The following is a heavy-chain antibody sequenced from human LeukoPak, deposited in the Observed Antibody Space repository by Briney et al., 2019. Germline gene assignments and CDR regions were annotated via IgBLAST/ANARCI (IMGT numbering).Heavy chain of an antibody. CDR2: IIPIFGTA. V-gene: IGHV1-69*06. J-gene: IGHJ4*02. Sequence: SVKVSCKASGGTFSSYAISWVRQAPGQGLEWMGGIIPIFGTANYAQKFQGRVTITADKSTSTAYMELSSLRSEDTAVYYCARAIVVVPGAPWVFDYGGQGTLVTVSS. CDR1: GGTFSSYA. CDR3: ARAIVVVPGAPWVFDY. D-gene: IGHD2-2*01.